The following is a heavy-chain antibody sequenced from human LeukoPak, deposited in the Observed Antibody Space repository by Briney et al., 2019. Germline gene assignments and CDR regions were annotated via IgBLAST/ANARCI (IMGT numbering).Heavy chain of an antibody. Sequence: GGSLRLSCAASGFTFSSYAMSWVRQAPGKGLEWVSVISGSGGSTYYADSVEGRFTISRDNSKNTLFLQMNSLRAEDTAVYYCAKVRIPFFYMDVWGKGTTVTVSS. D-gene: IGHD2-21*01. CDR1: GFTFSSYA. V-gene: IGHV3-23*01. CDR3: AKVRIPFFYMDV. J-gene: IGHJ6*03. CDR2: ISGSGGST.